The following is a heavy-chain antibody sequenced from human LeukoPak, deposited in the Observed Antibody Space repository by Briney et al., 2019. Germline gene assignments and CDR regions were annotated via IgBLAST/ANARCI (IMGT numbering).Heavy chain of an antibody. V-gene: IGHV3-33*06. CDR3: AKAPSGTPYQFDY. D-gene: IGHD3-10*01. CDR1: GFTFSTYG. CDR2: IWYDGSNK. J-gene: IGHJ4*02. Sequence: GGSLRLSCAASGFTFSTYGMHWVRQAPGKGLEWVAVIWYDGSNKYYADSVKGRFTISRDNSKNTLYLQINSLRAEDTAVYYCAKAPSGTPYQFDYWGQGTLVTVSS.